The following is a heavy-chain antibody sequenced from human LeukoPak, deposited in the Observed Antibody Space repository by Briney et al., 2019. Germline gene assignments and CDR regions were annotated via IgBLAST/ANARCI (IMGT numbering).Heavy chain of an antibody. CDR1: GFSLSTSGVG. Sequence: SGPTLVKPTPALTLTCTFSGFSLSTSGVGVGWIRQPPGKALEWLALIYWDDDKRYIPSLKSRLTITKDTSKNQVVLTMTNMDPVDTATYYCAHRLGRYSSGWYDYWSQGTLVTVSS. J-gene: IGHJ4*02. V-gene: IGHV2-5*02. D-gene: IGHD6-19*01. CDR3: AHRLGRYSSGWYDY. CDR2: IYWDDDK.